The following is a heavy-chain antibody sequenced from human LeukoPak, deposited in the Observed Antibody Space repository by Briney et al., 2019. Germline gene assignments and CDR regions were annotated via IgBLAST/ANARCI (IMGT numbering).Heavy chain of an antibody. V-gene: IGHV3-9*01. D-gene: IGHD6-19*01. CDR1: GFKFHNYA. Sequence: GRSLRLSCTASGFKFHNYALHWVRQAPGKGLEWVSDISWNNESLDYADSVKGRFIISRDNAKNSIYLQMNSLRAEDTALYYCARDWGSSGWFYFDSWGRGTLVSVSS. CDR3: ARDWGSSGWFYFDS. CDR2: ISWNNESL. J-gene: IGHJ4*02.